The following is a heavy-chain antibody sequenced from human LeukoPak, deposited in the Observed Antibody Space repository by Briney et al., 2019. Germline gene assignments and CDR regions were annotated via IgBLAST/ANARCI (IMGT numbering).Heavy chain of an antibody. CDR2: IYRSGST. D-gene: IGHD2-2*01. J-gene: IGHJ5*02. Sequence: PSETLSLTCAVSGYSIRRGCYWGWLRQPPGKGLGWIGSIYRSGSTYYNPSVKSRLTISVDTSKNQFSLKLSSVTAADTAVYYCAIVQGSDIVAVPLNWFDPWGQGTLVTVSS. V-gene: IGHV4-38-2*01. CDR3: AIVQGSDIVAVPLNWFDP. CDR1: GYSIRRGCY.